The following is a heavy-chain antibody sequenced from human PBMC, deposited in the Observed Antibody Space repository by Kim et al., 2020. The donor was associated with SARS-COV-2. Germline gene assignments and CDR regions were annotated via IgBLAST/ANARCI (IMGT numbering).Heavy chain of an antibody. J-gene: IGHJ4*02. CDR3: ARVGAAAEDPSFDY. Sequence: NPYLKSRVTRTVDTSKKRFSLKLSSVTAADTAVYYCARVGAAAEDPSFDYWGQGTLVTVSS. V-gene: IGHV4-59*01. D-gene: IGHD6-13*01.